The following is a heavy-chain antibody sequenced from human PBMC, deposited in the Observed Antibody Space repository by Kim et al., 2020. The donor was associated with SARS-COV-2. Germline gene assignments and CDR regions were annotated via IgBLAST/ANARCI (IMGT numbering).Heavy chain of an antibody. CDR1: GGSISSYY. Sequence: SETLSLTCTVSGGSISSYYWSWIRQPQGKGLEWIGYIYYSGSTNYKHSLKSRVTISVDTYKNQFSLKLSSVTAADTAVYYCARQLAPTPYSSGYYYYFDYWGQGTLVTVSS. V-gene: IGHV4-59*08. CDR3: ARQLAPTPYSSGYYYYFDY. J-gene: IGHJ4*02. D-gene: IGHD3-22*01. CDR2: IYYSGST.